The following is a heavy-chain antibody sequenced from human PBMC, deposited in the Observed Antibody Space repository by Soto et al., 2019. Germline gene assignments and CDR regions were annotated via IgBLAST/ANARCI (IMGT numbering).Heavy chain of an antibody. CDR1: GYTITIDA. J-gene: IGHJ4*02. Sequence: XVKGSFKGSGYTITIDAMHGRRRDPGQRLEWMGWIKAGNGNTKYSQKFQGRVTITRDTSASTAYMELSSMRSEDTAVYYCARSIVVVTALDYWGQGTLVTVSS. CDR2: IKAGNGNT. V-gene: IGHV1-3*01. D-gene: IGHD2-21*02. CDR3: ARSIVVVTALDY.